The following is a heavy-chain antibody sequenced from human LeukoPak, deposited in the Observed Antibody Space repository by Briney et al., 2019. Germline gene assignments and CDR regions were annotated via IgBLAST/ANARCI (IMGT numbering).Heavy chain of an antibody. CDR1: GFTFSGYW. D-gene: IGHD3-10*01. CDR2: IKQDGSEK. J-gene: IGHJ4*02. CDR3: ARIRTPDYYGSGSYAYYFDY. V-gene: IGHV3-7*03. Sequence: GGSLRLSCAASGFTFSGYWMSWVRQAPGKGLEWVADIKQDGSEKYYVDSVKGRFTISRDNAKNSLYLQMNSLRAEDTAVYYCARIRTPDYYGSGSYAYYFDYWGQGTLVTVSS.